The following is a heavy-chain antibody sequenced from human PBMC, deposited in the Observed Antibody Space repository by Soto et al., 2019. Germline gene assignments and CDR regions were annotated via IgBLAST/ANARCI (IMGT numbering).Heavy chain of an antibody. CDR2: ISAYNGNT. J-gene: IGHJ4*02. V-gene: IGHV1-18*01. D-gene: IGHD1-7*01. CDR3: ARYNWNYVFGDKRNDY. CDR1: GYTFTSYG. Sequence: ASVKVSCKASGYTFTSYGISWVRQAPGQGLEWMGWISAYNGNTNYAQKLQGRVTMTTDTSTSTAYMELRSLRSDDTAVYYCARYNWNYVFGDKRNDYWGQETRVTVSS.